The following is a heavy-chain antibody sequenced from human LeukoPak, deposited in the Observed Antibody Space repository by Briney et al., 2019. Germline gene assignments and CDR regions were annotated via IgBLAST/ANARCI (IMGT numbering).Heavy chain of an antibody. CDR2: IIPIFGTA. CDR1: GGTFSSYA. D-gene: IGHD3-22*01. J-gene: IGHJ6*03. CDR3: ARVGGDYYDSSGYYPGYYYYYMDV. V-gene: IGHV1-69*06. Sequence: SVKVSCKASGGTFSSYAISWVRQAPGQGLEWMGGIIPIFGTANYAQKFQGRVTITADKSTSTAYMELSSLRSEDTAVYYCARVGGDYYDSSGYYPGYYYYYMDVWGKGTTVTVSS.